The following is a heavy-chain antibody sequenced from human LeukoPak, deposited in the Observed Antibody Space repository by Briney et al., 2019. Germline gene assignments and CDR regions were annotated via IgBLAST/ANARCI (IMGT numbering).Heavy chain of an antibody. Sequence: GGSLRLSCAASGFTVSSNYMSWVRQAPGKGLEWVAVVSYDGSNKYYADSVKGRFTISRDNSKNTLYLQMNSLRAEDTAVYYCATSQDSSGYCLDYWGQGTLVTVSS. CDR3: ATSQDSSGYCLDY. D-gene: IGHD3-22*01. CDR1: GFTVSSNY. CDR2: VSYDGSNK. V-gene: IGHV3-30-3*01. J-gene: IGHJ4*02.